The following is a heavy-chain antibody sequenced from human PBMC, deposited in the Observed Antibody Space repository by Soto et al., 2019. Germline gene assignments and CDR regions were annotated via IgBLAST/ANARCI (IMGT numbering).Heavy chain of an antibody. CDR3: ARGLRPQSSINPHFDY. D-gene: IGHD6-13*01. CDR1: GFTVSSNY. J-gene: IGHJ4*02. Sequence: EVQLVESGGGLVQPGGSLRLSCAASGFTVSSNYMSWVRQAPGKGLEWVSVIYSGGSTYYADSVKGRFTISRDNSKNTLYLQMNSLRAEDTAVYYCARGLRPQSSINPHFDYWGQGTLVTVSS. CDR2: IYSGGST. V-gene: IGHV3-66*01.